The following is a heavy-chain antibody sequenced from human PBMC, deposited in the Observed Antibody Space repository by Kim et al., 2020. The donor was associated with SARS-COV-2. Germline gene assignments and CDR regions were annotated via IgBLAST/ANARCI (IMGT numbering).Heavy chain of an antibody. V-gene: IGHV3-21*01. J-gene: IGHJ4*02. Sequence: GGSLRLSCAASGFTFSSYSMNWVRQAPGKGLEWVSSISSSSSYIYYADSVKGRFTISRDNAKNSLYLQMNSLRAEDTAVYYCARYGLMVYAIDYWGQGTLVTVSS. CDR1: GFTFSSYS. D-gene: IGHD2-8*01. CDR2: ISSSSSYI. CDR3: ARYGLMVYAIDY.